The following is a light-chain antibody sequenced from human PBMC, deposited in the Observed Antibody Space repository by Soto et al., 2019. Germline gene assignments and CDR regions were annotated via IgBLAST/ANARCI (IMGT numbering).Light chain of an antibody. Sequence: QSALTQPASVSGSPGQSVTISCTGTRSDVGGYNYVSWYQQHPGKAPKLMIYDVSNRPSGVSNRFSGSKSGNTASLTISGLQAEDEADYYCSSYTSSSTYVVFGGRTQLTVL. CDR3: SSYTSSSTYVV. V-gene: IGLV2-14*01. J-gene: IGLJ2*01. CDR2: DVS. CDR1: RSDVGGYNY.